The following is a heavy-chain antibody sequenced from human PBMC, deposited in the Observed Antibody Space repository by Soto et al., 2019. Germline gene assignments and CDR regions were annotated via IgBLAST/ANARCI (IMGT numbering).Heavy chain of an antibody. CDR3: ARPMGNSWSDY. V-gene: IGHV6-1*01. D-gene: IGHD6-13*01. CDR2: TYYRSNWYS. CDR1: GDSVSSNSVV. J-gene: IGHJ4*02. Sequence: QVQLQQSGPGLVKPSQTLSLTCAISGDSVSSNSVVWNWIRQSPSGGLEWLGRTYYRSNWYSEYAISVQMRITVNADTSKNQVSLQLHSVTPDDTAVYYCARPMGNSWSDYWGQGTLVTVSS.